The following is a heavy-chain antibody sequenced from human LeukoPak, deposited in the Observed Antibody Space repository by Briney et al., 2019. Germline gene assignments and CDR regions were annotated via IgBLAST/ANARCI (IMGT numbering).Heavy chain of an antibody. D-gene: IGHD4-17*01. V-gene: IGHV7-4-1*02. CDR1: GGTFSSSA. CDR2: INTNTGNP. J-gene: IGHJ4*02. CDR3: ARVDGYGDSKY. Sequence: ASVKVSCKASGGTFSSSAISWVRQAPGQGLEWMGWINTNTGNPTYAQGFTGRFVFSLDTSFSTAYLQISSLKAEDTAVYYCARVDGYGDSKYWGQGTLVTVSS.